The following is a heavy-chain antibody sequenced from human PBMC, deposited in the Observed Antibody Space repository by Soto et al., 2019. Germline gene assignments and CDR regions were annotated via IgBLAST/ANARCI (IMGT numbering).Heavy chain of an antibody. J-gene: IGHJ4*02. CDR1: GFTFSTYY. V-gene: IGHV3-7*03. Sequence: GGSLRLSCAASGFTFSTYYMTWVRQAPGKGLEWVASIKNDGSEQYYVDSVKGRFTISRDNAKNSLYLQMSSLRAGDTALYYCSRENWFQDYWGQGTWVTV. D-gene: IGHD3-10*01. CDR3: SRENWFQDY. CDR2: IKNDGSEQ.